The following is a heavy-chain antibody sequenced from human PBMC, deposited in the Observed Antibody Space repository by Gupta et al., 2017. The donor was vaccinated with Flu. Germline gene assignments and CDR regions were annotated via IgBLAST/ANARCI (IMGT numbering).Heavy chain of an antibody. CDR2: IIPVFGPT. CDR3: ARKGGGHCSGGTCYSFDY. CDR1: GVTFSSYV. V-gene: IGHV1-69*01. D-gene: IGHD2-15*01. J-gene: IGHJ4*02. Sequence: QVQLVQSGAEVKKPGSSVKVSCKASGVTFSSYVINWVRQAPGQGLEWMGGIIPVFGPTNYAQKFQGRVTIPADESTSTAHMELSSLRSEDTAVSYCARKGGGHCSGGTCYSFDYWGQGTLVTVSS.